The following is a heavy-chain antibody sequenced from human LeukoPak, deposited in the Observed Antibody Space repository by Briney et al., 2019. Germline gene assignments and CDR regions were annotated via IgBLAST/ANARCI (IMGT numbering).Heavy chain of an antibody. V-gene: IGHV4-61*02. CDR3: AAGFVPYYYYYMNV. CDR1: GDSISSGNYY. CDR2: IYASGSA. D-gene: IGHD3-10*01. Sequence: SETLSLTCTVSGDSISSGNYYCSWIRQPAGKGLEWIGRIYASGSASYNPSLKSRVTISVDTSKDQFSLKLSSVTAADTAVYYCAAGFVPYYYYYMNVWGKGTPVTISS. J-gene: IGHJ6*03.